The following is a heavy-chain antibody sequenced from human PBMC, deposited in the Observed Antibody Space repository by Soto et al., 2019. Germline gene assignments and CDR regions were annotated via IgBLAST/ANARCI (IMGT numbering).Heavy chain of an antibody. CDR3: ARAPFLGVVVVAATPQDAFDI. J-gene: IGHJ3*02. V-gene: IGHV4-31*03. CDR2: IYYSGST. D-gene: IGHD2-15*01. CDR1: GGSISSGGYY. Sequence: SETLSLTCTVSGGSISSGGYYWSWIRQHPGKGLEWIGYIYYSGSTYYNPSLKSRVTISVDTSKNQFSLKLSSVTAADTAVYYCARAPFLGVVVVAATPQDAFDIWGQVTMVTVSS.